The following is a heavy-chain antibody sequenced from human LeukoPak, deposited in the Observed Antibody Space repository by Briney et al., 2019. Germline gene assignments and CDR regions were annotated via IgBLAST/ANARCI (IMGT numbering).Heavy chain of an antibody. CDR1: GFTFNNYA. CDR3: ARGIGSSWYRPLDY. D-gene: IGHD6-13*01. V-gene: IGHV3-21*01. J-gene: IGHJ4*02. CDR2: ITSSSSYI. Sequence: GGSLRLYCAASGFTFNNYAMNWVRQAPGKGLEWVSSITSSSSYIYYADLLKGRFTISRDNAKNSLYLQMNSLRAEDTAVYYCARGIGSSWYRPLDYWGQGTLVAVSS.